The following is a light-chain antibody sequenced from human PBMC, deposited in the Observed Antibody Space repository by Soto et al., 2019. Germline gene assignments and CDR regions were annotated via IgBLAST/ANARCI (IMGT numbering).Light chain of an antibody. J-gene: IGLJ6*01. CDR2: DVS. CDR3: SSYTRSSTHV. V-gene: IGLV2-14*03. CDR1: SSDVGAYNF. Sequence: QSVLTQPASVSGSPGQSITISCTGTSSDVGAYNFVSWYQQHPVKVPKLMIFDVSSRPSGVSDRFSGSKSGNTASLTISGRQAQDEGDYYCSSYTRSSTHVFGSGTNLTVL.